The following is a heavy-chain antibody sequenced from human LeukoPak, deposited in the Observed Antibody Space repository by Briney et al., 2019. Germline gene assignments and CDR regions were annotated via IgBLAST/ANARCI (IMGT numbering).Heavy chain of an antibody. CDR1: GFTFSSYG. Sequence: GGSLRLSCAASGFTFSSYGMHWVRQAPGKGLEWVSYISSSSSTIYYADSVKGRFTISRDNAKNSLYLQMNSLRAEDTAVYYCARDRGFVVVVVAARDYYGMDVWGQGTTVTVSS. CDR3: ARDRGFVVVVVAARDYYGMDV. V-gene: IGHV3-48*01. D-gene: IGHD2-15*01. CDR2: ISSSSSTI. J-gene: IGHJ6*02.